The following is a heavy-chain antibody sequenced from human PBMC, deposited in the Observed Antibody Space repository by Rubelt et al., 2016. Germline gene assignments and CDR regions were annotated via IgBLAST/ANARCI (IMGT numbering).Heavy chain of an antibody. CDR3: AREKRGYSYGPYGMDV. D-gene: IGHD5-18*01. CDR2: IYYSGST. Sequence: QVQLQESGPGLVKPSETLSLTCTVSGGSISSYYWSWIRQPPGKGLEWIGYIYYSGSTNYNPSLKSRVTISVDTSKNQFSLKLSSVTAADTAVYYCAREKRGYSYGPYGMDVWGQGTTVTVSS. J-gene: IGHJ6*02. CDR1: GGSISSYY. V-gene: IGHV4-59*12.